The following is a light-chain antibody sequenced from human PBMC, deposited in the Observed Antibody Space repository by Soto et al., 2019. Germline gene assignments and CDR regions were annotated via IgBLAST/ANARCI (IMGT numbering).Light chain of an antibody. J-gene: IGLJ2*01. V-gene: IGLV2-14*01. CDR1: SSDVGGYNY. CDR2: EVS. CDR3: SSYTSNSTVV. Sequence: QSALTQPASVSGSPEQSITISCTGTSSDVGGYNYVSWYQQHPGKAPKLMIYEVSNRPSGVSNRFSGSKSGNTASLTISGLQAEDEADYYCSSYTSNSTVVFGGGTKLTVL.